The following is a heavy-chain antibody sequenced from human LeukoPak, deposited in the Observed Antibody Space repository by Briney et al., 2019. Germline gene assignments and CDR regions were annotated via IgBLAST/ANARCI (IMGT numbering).Heavy chain of an antibody. CDR1: GYTFTGYY. J-gene: IGHJ6*03. CDR3: GSSVAVAAADTTNYYYYYMDV. D-gene: IGHD6-13*01. CDR2: INPNSGGT. V-gene: IGHV1-2*02. Sequence: ASVKVSCEASGYTFTGYYMHWVRQAPGQGLEWMGWINPNSGGTNYAQKFQGRVTMTRDTSISTAYMELSSLRSEDTAVCYCGSSVAVAAADTTNYYYYYMDVWGKGTTVTVSS.